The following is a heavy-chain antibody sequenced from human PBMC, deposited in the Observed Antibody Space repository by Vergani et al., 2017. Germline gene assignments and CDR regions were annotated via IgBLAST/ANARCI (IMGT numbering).Heavy chain of an antibody. CDR3: TKGSRGYTGYFFDY. V-gene: IGHV3-7*03. CDR1: GFTFRNYW. CDR2: INQDGSEK. D-gene: IGHD5-12*01. Sequence: EAQLVESGGGLVQPGGSLRLSCAVSGFTFRNYWMTWVRQAPGKGLFWVANINQDGSEKYYVDYVKGRFIISRDNSKNTLHLQMNSLRADDTAVYYCTKGSRGYTGYFFDYWGQGTLATVSS. J-gene: IGHJ4*02.